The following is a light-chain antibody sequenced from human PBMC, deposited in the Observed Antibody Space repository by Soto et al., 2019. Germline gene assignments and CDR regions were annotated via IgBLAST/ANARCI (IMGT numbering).Light chain of an antibody. CDR3: SSYSSSSTLV. Sequence: QSALTQPASVSGSPGQSITISCTGTSSDVGYYDYVSWYQQHPGKAPKLLIYDVSDRPSGISNRFSGSKSGNTASLTISGLQDEEEADYYCSSYSSSSTLVFGGGTKVTVL. J-gene: IGLJ2*01. CDR2: DVS. V-gene: IGLV2-14*03. CDR1: SSDVGYYDY.